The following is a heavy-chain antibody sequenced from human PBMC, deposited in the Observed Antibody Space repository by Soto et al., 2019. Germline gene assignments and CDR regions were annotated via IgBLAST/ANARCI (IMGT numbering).Heavy chain of an antibody. CDR1: GGSVVSYY. J-gene: IGHJ4*02. D-gene: IGHD6-19*01. Sequence: PSETLSLTCTVSGGSVVSYYWSWIRQPPGKGLEWIGYIYYSGITDYNPSLKSRVTISVDTSKNQFSLKLSSVTAADTAVYYCAREGAVAGSFDYWGQGALATVSS. V-gene: IGHV4-59*02. CDR2: IYYSGIT. CDR3: AREGAVAGSFDY.